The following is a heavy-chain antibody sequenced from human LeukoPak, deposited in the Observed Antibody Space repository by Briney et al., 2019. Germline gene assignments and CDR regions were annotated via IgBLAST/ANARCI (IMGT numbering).Heavy chain of an antibody. Sequence: GRSLRLSCAASGFTFSSYAMHWVRQAPGKGLEWVAVISYDGSNKYYADSVKGRFTISRDNSKNTLYLQMNSLRAEDTAVYYCARVSRIVVVITVLDAFDIWGQGTMVTVSS. V-gene: IGHV3-30*04. CDR1: GFTFSSYA. J-gene: IGHJ3*02. CDR2: ISYDGSNK. D-gene: IGHD3-22*01. CDR3: ARVSRIVVVITVLDAFDI.